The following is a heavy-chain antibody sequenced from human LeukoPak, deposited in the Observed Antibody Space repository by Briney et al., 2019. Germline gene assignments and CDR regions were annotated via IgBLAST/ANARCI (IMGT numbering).Heavy chain of an antibody. D-gene: IGHD3-10*01. V-gene: IGHV4-59*01. CDR2: IYYSGST. CDR3: ARGEAVTMVRGVIMGNWFDP. Sequence: SEALSLTCTVSCGSISSYYWSWIRQPPGKGLEWIGYIYYSGSTNYNPSLKSRVTISVDTSKNQFSLKLSSVTAADTAVYYCARGEAVTMVRGVIMGNWFDPWGQGTLVTVSS. CDR1: CGSISSYY. J-gene: IGHJ5*02.